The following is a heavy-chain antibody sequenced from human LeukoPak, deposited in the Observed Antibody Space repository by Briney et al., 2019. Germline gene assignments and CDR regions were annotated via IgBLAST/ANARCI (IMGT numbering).Heavy chain of an antibody. CDR3: ARDRGSVT. J-gene: IGHJ4*02. CDR1: GFTFSSYS. Sequence: GGSLRLSCAASGFTFSSYSMNWVRQAPGKGLEWVSSIRSSSSYIYYADSVKGRFTISRDNAKNSLYLQMNSLRAEDTAVYYCARDRGSVTWGQGTLVTVSS. V-gene: IGHV3-21*01. CDR2: IRSSSSYI. D-gene: IGHD3-10*01.